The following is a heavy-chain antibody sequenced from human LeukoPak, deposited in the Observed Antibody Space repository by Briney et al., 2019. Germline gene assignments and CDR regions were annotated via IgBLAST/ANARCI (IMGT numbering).Heavy chain of an antibody. CDR1: GFTVSSNY. Sequence: PGGSLRLSCAASGFTVSSNYMSWVRQAPGKGLEWVSVIYSGGSTYYADSVKGRFTISRDNSKNTLYLQMNSLRAEDTAVYYCANPVTPRPGPDYWGQGTLVTVSS. CDR3: ANPVTPRPGPDY. V-gene: IGHV3-53*01. D-gene: IGHD4-17*01. J-gene: IGHJ4*02. CDR2: IYSGGST.